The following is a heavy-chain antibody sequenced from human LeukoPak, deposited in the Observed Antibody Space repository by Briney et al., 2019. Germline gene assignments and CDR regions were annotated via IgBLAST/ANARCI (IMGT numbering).Heavy chain of an antibody. CDR3: AKTYSSGWSGFDY. CDR2: ISGSGGST. V-gene: IGHV3-23*01. J-gene: IGHJ4*02. CDR1: GFTFSSYA. Sequence: GGSLRLSCAASGFTFSSYAMSWVRHAPGKGLEWVSAISGSGGSTYYADSVKGRFTISRDNSKNTLYLQMNSLRAEDTAVYYCAKTYSSGWSGFDYWGQGTLVTVSS. D-gene: IGHD6-19*01.